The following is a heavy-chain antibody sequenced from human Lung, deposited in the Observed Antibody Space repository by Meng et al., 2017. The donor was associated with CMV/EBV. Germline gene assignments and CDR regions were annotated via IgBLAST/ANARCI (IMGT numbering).Heavy chain of an antibody. V-gene: IGHV3-66*01. Sequence: EVHLVESXXXXXQXXVXXRLSCAASGFNVRDKYMSWVRQAPGKGLEWVCIIYRGDNTYYIDSVKDRFTVSRDNSKNTMYLQMNSLRVEDTAVYYCTGDSVSNPNLDYWGQGTLVTVSS. CDR2: IYRGDNT. CDR1: GFNVRDKY. J-gene: IGHJ4*02. CDR3: TGDSVSNPNLDY. D-gene: IGHD3-10*01.